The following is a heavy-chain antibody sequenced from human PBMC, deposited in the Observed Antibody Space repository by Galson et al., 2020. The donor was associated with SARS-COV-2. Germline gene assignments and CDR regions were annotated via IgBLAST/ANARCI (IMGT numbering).Heavy chain of an antibody. D-gene: IGHD6-13*01. CDR1: GYSFSTYW. CDR2: IYPADSDT. V-gene: IGHV5-51*01. Sequence: GESLKISCEASGYSFSTYWIGWVRQMPGRGLEWMGIIYPADSDTRYSPSFQGQVTISADKSINTAYLQWTSLQASDTAIYFCVRRGYTSSWYYFDSWGQGTLVTVSS. CDR3: VRRGYTSSWYYFDS. J-gene: IGHJ4*02.